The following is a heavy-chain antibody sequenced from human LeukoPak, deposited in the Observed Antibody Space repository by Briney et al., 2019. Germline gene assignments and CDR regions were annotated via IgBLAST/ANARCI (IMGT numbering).Heavy chain of an antibody. D-gene: IGHD2-2*01. CDR3: AKDPIVVVPAAYYDAFDI. CDR2: ISGSGGST. CDR1: GFTFSSYA. V-gene: IGHV3-23*01. Sequence: HPGGSLRLSCAASGFTFSSYAMSWVRQAPGKGLEWVSAISGSGGSTYYADSVKGRFTISRDNSKNTLYLQMNSLRAEDTAVYYCAKDPIVVVPAAYYDAFDIWGQGTMVTVSS. J-gene: IGHJ3*02.